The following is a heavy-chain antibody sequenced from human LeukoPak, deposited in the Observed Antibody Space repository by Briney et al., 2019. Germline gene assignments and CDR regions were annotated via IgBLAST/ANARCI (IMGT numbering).Heavy chain of an antibody. CDR1: GFTFITYT. Sequence: GGSLRLSCEASGFTFITYTFNWVRQAPGKGLEWVSYIDSSGSTIDYADSVKGRFTISRDNAKNSVYLQMNSLRAEDMAVYYCARGQGRIPGASPFDYWGQGTLVTVSS. D-gene: IGHD2-2*01. CDR3: ARGQGRIPGASPFDY. J-gene: IGHJ4*02. V-gene: IGHV3-48*04. CDR2: IDSSGSTI.